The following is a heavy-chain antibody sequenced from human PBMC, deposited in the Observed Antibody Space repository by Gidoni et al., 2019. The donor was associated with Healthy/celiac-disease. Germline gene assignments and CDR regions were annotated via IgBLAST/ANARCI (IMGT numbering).Heavy chain of an antibody. CDR2: ISGSGGST. J-gene: IGHJ4*02. V-gene: IGHV3-23*01. Sequence: EVQLLESGGGLVQPGGSLRLSCAASGFTFSSYAMGWVRQAPGKGLEWVSAISGSGGSTYYADSVKGRFTISRDKSKNTLYLQMNSLRAEDTAVYYCAKPLSSEFGVVTTYFDYWGQGTLVTVSS. CDR1: GFTFSSYA. CDR3: AKPLSSEFGVVTTYFDY. D-gene: IGHD3-3*01.